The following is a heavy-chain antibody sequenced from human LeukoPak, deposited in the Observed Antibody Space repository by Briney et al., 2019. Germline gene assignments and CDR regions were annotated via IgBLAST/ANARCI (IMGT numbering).Heavy chain of an antibody. J-gene: IGHJ4*02. CDR2: IKQDGSTK. CDR1: GFTFTNSW. CDR3: ARDTDGSFDY. D-gene: IGHD2-8*02. V-gene: IGHV3-7*01. Sequence: PGGSLRLSCAASGFTFTNSWMAWVRQAPGKGLEWVANIKQDGSTKHYADSLKGRFTISRDNPKNSLYLQMNGLRADDTAVYYCARDTDGSFDYWGQGILVTVAS.